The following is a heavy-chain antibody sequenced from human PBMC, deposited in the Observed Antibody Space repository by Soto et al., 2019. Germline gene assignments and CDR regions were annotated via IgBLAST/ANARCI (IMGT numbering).Heavy chain of an antibody. V-gene: IGHV1-46*01. D-gene: IGHD3-10*01. J-gene: IGHJ3*02. Sequence: ASVKVSCKASGYSFTSYYLHWVRQAPGQGLEWMGIINPNSTSASYAQKFQGRVTMTRDTSTSTVYMELSTLRSEDTAVYYCERDRHVLLWFGEIAASGAFDIWGQGTMVTVSS. CDR1: GYSFTSYY. CDR3: ERDRHVLLWFGEIAASGAFDI. CDR2: INPNSTSA.